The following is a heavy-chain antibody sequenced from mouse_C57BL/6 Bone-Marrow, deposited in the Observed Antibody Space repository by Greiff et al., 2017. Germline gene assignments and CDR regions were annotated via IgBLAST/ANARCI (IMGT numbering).Heavy chain of an antibody. J-gene: IGHJ2*01. CDR3: INPIYYYGSSSVFEY. CDR1: GYTFTSYW. Sequence: VQLQQSGTVLARPGASVKMSCKTSGYTFTSYWMHWVKQRPGQGLEWIGAIYPGNSDTSYNQKFKGKAKLTAVTSASTAYMELSSLTNEDSAVYYCINPIYYYGSSSVFEYWGQGTTLTVSS. V-gene: IGHV1-5*01. D-gene: IGHD1-1*01. CDR2: IYPGNSDT.